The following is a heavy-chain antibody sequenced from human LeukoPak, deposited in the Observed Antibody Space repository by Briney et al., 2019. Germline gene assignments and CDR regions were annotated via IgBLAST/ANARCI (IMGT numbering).Heavy chain of an antibody. V-gene: IGHV1-69*05. CDR3: ARDRGYCSSTSCYAGVYYYYYYMDV. CDR1: GGTFSSYA. J-gene: IGHJ6*03. CDR2: IIPTFCTA. D-gene: IGHD2-2*01. Sequence: SVKVSCKASGGTFSSYAISWVRQAPGQGLEWMGGIIPTFCTANYAQKFQGRVTITTDESTSTAYMELSSLRSEDTAVYYCARDRGYCSSTSCYAGVYYYYYYMDVWGKGTTVTVSS.